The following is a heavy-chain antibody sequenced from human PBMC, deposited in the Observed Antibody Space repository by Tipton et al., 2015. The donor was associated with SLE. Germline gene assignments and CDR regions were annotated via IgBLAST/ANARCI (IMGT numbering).Heavy chain of an antibody. Sequence: TLSLTCTVSGGSISSGGYYWSWIRQHPGKGLEWIGYIYYSGSTYYNPSLKSRVTISVDTSKNQFSLKLSSVTAADTAVYYCARDSDYYDSSGSLDYWGQGTLVTVSS. V-gene: IGHV4-31*03. CDR2: IYYSGST. D-gene: IGHD3-22*01. CDR3: ARDSDYYDSSGSLDY. J-gene: IGHJ4*02. CDR1: GGSISSGGYY.